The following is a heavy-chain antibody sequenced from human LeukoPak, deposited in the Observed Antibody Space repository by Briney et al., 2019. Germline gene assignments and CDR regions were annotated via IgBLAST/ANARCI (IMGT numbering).Heavy chain of an antibody. Sequence: SVKVSCKASGGTFSSYAISWVRQAPGQGLEWMGGIIPIFGTANYAQKFQGRVTITTDESTSTAYMELSSLRSEDTAVYYCARDTGYCSSTSCYRYYYYYMDVWGKGTTVTVSS. CDR2: IIPIFGTA. J-gene: IGHJ6*03. CDR3: ARDTGYCSSTSCYRYYYYYMDV. CDR1: GGTFSSYA. D-gene: IGHD2-2*01. V-gene: IGHV1-69*05.